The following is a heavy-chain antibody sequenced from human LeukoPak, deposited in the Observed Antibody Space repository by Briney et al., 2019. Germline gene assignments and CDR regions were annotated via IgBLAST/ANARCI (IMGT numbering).Heavy chain of an antibody. CDR1: GGSISSGSYY. V-gene: IGHV4-61*02. D-gene: IGHD2-15*01. Sequence: KTSETLSLTCTVSGGSISSGSYYWSWIRQPAEKGLEWIGRIYLGGTTNYNPSLKSRVTMSVNSSKNQFSLNLNSVTAADTAVYYCAREMSATLYCSSGTCPYYIDYWGQGTLVTVSS. CDR3: AREMSATLYCSSGTCPYYIDY. CDR2: IYLGGTT. J-gene: IGHJ4*02.